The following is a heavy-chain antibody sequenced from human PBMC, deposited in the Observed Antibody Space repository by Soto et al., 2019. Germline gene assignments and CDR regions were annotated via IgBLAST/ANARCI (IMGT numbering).Heavy chain of an antibody. CDR1: GGSFSGYY. J-gene: IGHJ4*02. D-gene: IGHD2-2*01. CDR3: ASSHPENLGYCSSTSCYFGNY. V-gene: IGHV4-34*01. CDR2: INHSGST. Sequence: SETLSLTCAVYGGSFSGYYWSWIRQPPGKGLEWIGEINHSGSTNYNPSLKSRVTISVDTSKNQFSLKLSSVTAADTAVYYCASSHPENLGYCSSTSCYFGNYWGQGTLVTVSS.